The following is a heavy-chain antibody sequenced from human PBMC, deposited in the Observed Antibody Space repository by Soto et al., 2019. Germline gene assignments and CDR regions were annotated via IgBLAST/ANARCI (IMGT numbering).Heavy chain of an antibody. CDR1: GFTFRSYG. CDR3: AKGGVGSTSNAFDI. D-gene: IGHD1-26*01. CDR2: TSYDGSNK. Sequence: GGSLRLSCAASGFTFRSYGMHWVRQAPGKGLEWVAVTSYDGSNKYYADSVKGRFTISRDNSKNTLYLQMNSLRAEDTAVYYCAKGGVGSTSNAFDIWGQGTMVTVSS. J-gene: IGHJ3*02. V-gene: IGHV3-30*18.